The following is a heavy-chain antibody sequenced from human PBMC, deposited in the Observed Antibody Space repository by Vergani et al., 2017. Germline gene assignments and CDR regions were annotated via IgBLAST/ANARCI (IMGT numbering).Heavy chain of an antibody. CDR3: TTAWGLYYLHGEYFQY. CDR1: GFTFDTYT. CDR2: ISSGGGDI. D-gene: IGHD3-10*01. J-gene: IGHJ1*01. Sequence: EVQLLESGGGLVQPGGSRRLSCAGAGFTFDTYTMPYVRQAPGKGLEWVANISSGGGDIFYADSVKGRFTISRDNSKNTLFLQMNSLKDEDTAVYYCTTAWGLYYLHGEYFQYWGRGTLVSVSS. V-gene: IGHV3-23*01.